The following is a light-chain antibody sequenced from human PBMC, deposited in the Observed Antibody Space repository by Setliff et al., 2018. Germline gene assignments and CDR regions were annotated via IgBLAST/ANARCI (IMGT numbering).Light chain of an antibody. CDR2: KVS. J-gene: IGLJ2*01. V-gene: IGLV2-8*01. Sequence: QSVLTQPPSASGSSGQSVTISCTGTSSDVGGYNYVSWYQQHPGKAPKLIIHKVSKRPSGVPDRFSGSKSGNTASLTVSGLQAEDEAHYYCSSYAGSNTVFGGGTKVTVL. CDR3: SSYAGSNTV. CDR1: SSDVGGYNY.